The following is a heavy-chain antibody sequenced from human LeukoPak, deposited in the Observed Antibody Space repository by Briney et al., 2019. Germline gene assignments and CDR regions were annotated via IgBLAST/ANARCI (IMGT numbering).Heavy chain of an antibody. CDR1: GGSISSYY. D-gene: IGHD5-18*01. CDR3: AREFSYGSNYFDP. CDR2: IYTSGST. J-gene: IGHJ5*02. V-gene: IGHV4-4*07. Sequence: SETLSLTCTVSGGSISSYYWSWIRQPAGKGLERIGRIYTSGSTNHNPSLNNRVTMSIHTSKNQFSLKLSSVTAADTAVYYCAREFSYGSNYFDPWGQGTLVTVSS.